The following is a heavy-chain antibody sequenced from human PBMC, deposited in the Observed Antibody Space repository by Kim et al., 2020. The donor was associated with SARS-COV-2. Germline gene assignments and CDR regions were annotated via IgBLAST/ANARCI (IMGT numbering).Heavy chain of an antibody. CDR3: AGFSIAAAAYYFDY. Sequence: APKVQGRVTNTADTSTSTAYREMSSLRSEDTAVYYCAGFSIAAAAYYFDYWGQGTLVTVSS. D-gene: IGHD6-13*01. V-gene: IGHV1-69*02. J-gene: IGHJ4*02.